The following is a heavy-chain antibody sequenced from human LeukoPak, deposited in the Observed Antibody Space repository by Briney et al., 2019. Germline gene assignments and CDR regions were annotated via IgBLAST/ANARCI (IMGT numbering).Heavy chain of an antibody. V-gene: IGHV4-39*01. CDR2: IYYGGST. CDR1: GVSISSTTYY. CDR3: ARHDSSGPYNAFDI. Sequence: SETLSLTCTVSGVSISSTTYYWGWIRQPPGKGLEWIGTIYYGGSTYYNPSLKSRVTISVGTSKNQFSLKLSSVTAADTAVYYCARHDSSGPYNAFDIWGQGTMVTVSS. J-gene: IGHJ3*02. D-gene: IGHD3-22*01.